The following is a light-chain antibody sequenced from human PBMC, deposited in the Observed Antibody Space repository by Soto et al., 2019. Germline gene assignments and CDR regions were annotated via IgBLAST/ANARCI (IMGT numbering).Light chain of an antibody. CDR1: SSNIGAEYD. Sequence: QSVLTQPPSVSGAPGQRVTISCTGASSNIGAEYDVHWYQQFPGTAPKVLIYGNRIRPSGVPDRFSASTSGTSASLAISGLQAEDEADYYCQSFDDSLSGYVFGTGTKVT. V-gene: IGLV1-40*01. CDR3: QSFDDSLSGYV. J-gene: IGLJ1*01. CDR2: GNR.